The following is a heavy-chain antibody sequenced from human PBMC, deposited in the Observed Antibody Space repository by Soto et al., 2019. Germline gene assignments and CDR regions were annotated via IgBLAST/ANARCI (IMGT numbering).Heavy chain of an antibody. D-gene: IGHD6-19*01. V-gene: IGHV4-59*01. J-gene: IGHJ4*02. CDR2: IYYSGST. CDR1: GGSISGYY. CDR3: ARITQQWLPDY. Sequence: SETLSLTCTVSGGSISGYYWSWIRQPPGKGLEWIGYIYYSGSTNYNPSLKSRVTISVDTSKNQFSLKLSSVTAADTAVYYCARITQQWLPDYWGQGTLVTVSS.